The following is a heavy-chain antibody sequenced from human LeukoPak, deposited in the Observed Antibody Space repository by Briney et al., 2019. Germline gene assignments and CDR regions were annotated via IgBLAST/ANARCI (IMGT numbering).Heavy chain of an antibody. J-gene: IGHJ6*03. V-gene: IGHV1-69*05. CDR3: ARDRGEYHYYYMDV. Sequence: GASVKVSCKASGGTFSSYAISWVRQAPGQGLEWMGGIILIFGTANYAQKFQGRVTITTDESTSTAYMELSSLRSEDTAVYYCARDRGEYHYYYMDVWGKGTTVTVSS. CDR1: GGTFSSYA. CDR2: IILIFGTA. D-gene: IGHD3-16*01.